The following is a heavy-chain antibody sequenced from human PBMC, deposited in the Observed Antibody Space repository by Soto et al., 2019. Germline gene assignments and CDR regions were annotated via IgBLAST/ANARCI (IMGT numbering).Heavy chain of an antibody. V-gene: IGHV1-69*12. CDR3: ARDKARQHLGGNYYYGMDV. CDR1: GGTFGNSA. CDR2: IITIFPTP. J-gene: IGHJ6*02. Sequence: QVQLVQSGAEVKKPGSSVTVSCKASGGTFGNSAISWVRQAPGQGLEWMGGIITIFPTPDYAQKFQGRVTISADESTTTAYMELTSLRSEDTAVYFCARDKARQHLGGNYYYGMDVWGQGTTVTVSS.